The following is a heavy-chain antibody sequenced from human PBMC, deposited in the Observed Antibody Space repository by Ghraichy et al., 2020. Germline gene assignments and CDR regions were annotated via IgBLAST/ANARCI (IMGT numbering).Heavy chain of an antibody. CDR1: GYTFTSYD. D-gene: IGHD2-2*01. V-gene: IGHV1-8*01. CDR2: MNPNSGNT. J-gene: IGHJ5*02. CDR3: ATDIVVVPAASRTGDNWFDP. Sequence: ASVKVSCKASGYTFTSYDINWVRQATGQGLEWMGWMNPNSGNTGYAQKFQGRVTMTRNTSISTAYMELSSLRSEDTAVYYCATDIVVVPAASRTGDNWFDPWGQGTLVTVSS.